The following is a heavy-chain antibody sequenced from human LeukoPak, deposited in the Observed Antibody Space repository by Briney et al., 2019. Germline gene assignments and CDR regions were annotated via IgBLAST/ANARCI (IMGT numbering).Heavy chain of an antibody. D-gene: IGHD1-26*01. Sequence: PSETLSLTCTVSGGSISSSSYYWGWIRQPPGKGLEWIGSMYYSGSTYYNPSLKSRVTISVDTSKNQFSLKLSSVTAADTAVYYCAMQSSGSYWGGLYNWFDPWGQGILVTVSS. CDR2: MYYSGST. CDR1: GGSISSSSYY. V-gene: IGHV4-39*01. CDR3: AMQSSGSYWGGLYNWFDP. J-gene: IGHJ5*02.